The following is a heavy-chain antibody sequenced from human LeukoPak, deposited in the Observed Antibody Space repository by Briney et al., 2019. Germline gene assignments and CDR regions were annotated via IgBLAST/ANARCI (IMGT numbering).Heavy chain of an antibody. V-gene: IGHV3-49*04. D-gene: IGHD6-19*01. CDR2: IRSKAYGGTT. CDR1: GFTFGDYA. J-gene: IGHJ4*02. Sequence: GGSLRLSCTASGFTFGDYAMSWVRQAPGKGLEWVGFIRSKAYGGTTEYAASVKGGFTISRDDSKSIAYLQMNSLKTEDTAVYYCTRESGYSSGWYYFDYWGQGTLVTVSS. CDR3: TRESGYSSGWYYFDY.